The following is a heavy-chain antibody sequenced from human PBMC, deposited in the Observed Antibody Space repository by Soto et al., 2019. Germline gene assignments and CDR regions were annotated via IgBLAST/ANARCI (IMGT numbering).Heavy chain of an antibody. CDR1: GFTFSSYA. Sequence: GGSLRLSCAASGFTFSSYAMHWVRQAPGKGLEWVAVISYDGSNKYYADSVKGLFTISRDNTKNTLYLQMNSLRAEDTAVYYCAREMYDSSGYYFDYWGQGTLVTVSS. D-gene: IGHD3-22*01. CDR3: AREMYDSSGYYFDY. CDR2: ISYDGSNK. J-gene: IGHJ4*02. V-gene: IGHV3-30-3*01.